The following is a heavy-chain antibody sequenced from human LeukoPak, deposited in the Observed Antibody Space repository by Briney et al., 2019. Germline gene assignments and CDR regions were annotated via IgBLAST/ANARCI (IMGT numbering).Heavy chain of an antibody. V-gene: IGHV4-38-2*02. Sequence: PSETLSLTCTVSGYSISSGYYWGWIRQPPGKGLEWIGSIYHSGSTYYNPSLKSRVTISVDTSKNQFSLKLSSVTAADTAVYYCARVDYGSGSYDYWGQGTLVTVSS. CDR1: GYSISSGYY. D-gene: IGHD3-10*01. CDR2: IYHSGST. J-gene: IGHJ4*02. CDR3: ARVDYGSGSYDY.